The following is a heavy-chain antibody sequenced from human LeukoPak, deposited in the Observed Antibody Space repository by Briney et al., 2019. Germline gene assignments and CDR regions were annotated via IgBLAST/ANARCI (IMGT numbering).Heavy chain of an antibody. V-gene: IGHV3-21*01. J-gene: IGHJ6*03. CDR3: ASFLPYYYYYMDV. CDR1: GFTFSSYS. Sequence: GGSLRLSCAASGFTFSSYSMNWVRQAPGKGLEWVSSISSSSSYIYYADSVKGRFTISRDDAKNSLYLQMNSLRAEDTAVYYCASFLPYYYYYMDVWGKGTTVTVSS. CDR2: ISSSSSYI. D-gene: IGHD2-2*01.